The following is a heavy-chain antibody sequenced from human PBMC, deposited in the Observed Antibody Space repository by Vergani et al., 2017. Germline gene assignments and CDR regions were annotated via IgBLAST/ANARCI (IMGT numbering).Heavy chain of an antibody. J-gene: IGHJ4*02. Sequence: QVQLVESGGGVVQPGRSLRLSCAASGFTFSSYGMHWVRQAPGKGLEWVAVISYDGSNKYYADSVKGRFTISRDNSKNTLYLQMNSLRAEDTAVYYCAKDFSSGYFPYYFDYWGQGTLVTVSS. V-gene: IGHV3-30*18. CDR1: GFTFSSYG. D-gene: IGHD3-22*01. CDR2: ISYDGSNK. CDR3: AKDFSSGYFPYYFDY.